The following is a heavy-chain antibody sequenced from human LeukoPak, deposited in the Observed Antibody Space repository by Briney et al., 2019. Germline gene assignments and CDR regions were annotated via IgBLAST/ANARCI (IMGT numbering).Heavy chain of an antibody. CDR3: ASGFGYGFRFDP. CDR2: IYDSGST. V-gene: IGHV4-59*12. CDR1: GGSISSYY. Sequence: SETLSLTCTVSGGSISSYYWSWIRQPPGKGLEWIGYIYDSGSTNYNPSLKSRVTISVDTSKNQFSLKLNSVTAADTAVYYCASGFGYGFRFDPWGQGTLVTVSS. D-gene: IGHD3-10*01. J-gene: IGHJ5*02.